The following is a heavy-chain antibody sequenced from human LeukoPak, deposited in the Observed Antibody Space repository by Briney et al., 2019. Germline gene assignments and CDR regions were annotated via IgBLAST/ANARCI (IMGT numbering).Heavy chain of an antibody. D-gene: IGHD6-13*01. J-gene: IGHJ4*02. CDR2: LYIAGTT. CDR3: ARAGFSSSWYYFDS. Sequence: GGSLTLSCAASGFIFNNSGMGWVRQAPGKGLEWVSILYIAGTTYYADSVKGRFTISRDNSKNTLFLQMNSLQTEDTAMYYCARAGFSSSWYYFDSWGQGTLVTVSS. V-gene: IGHV3-53*01. CDR1: GFIFNNSG.